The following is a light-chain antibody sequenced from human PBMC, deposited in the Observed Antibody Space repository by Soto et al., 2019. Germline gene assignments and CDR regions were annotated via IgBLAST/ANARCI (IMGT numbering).Light chain of an antibody. CDR1: QSLRHSIGYNY. Sequence: DILMTQSPLSLPFTPGEPSSISCRSSQSLRHSIGYNYLDWYLQKPGQSPQLLISLGSNRASGVPDRFSGSGSGTNFTLKISRVEAEDVGIYYCMQALQTPITFGPGTKVDIK. V-gene: IGKV2-28*01. J-gene: IGKJ3*01. CDR3: MQALQTPIT. CDR2: LGS.